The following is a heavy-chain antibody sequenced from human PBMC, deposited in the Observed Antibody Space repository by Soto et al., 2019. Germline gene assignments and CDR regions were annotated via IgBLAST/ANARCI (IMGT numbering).Heavy chain of an antibody. CDR3: ARRIEAPTGHYYYALDV. J-gene: IGHJ6*02. V-gene: IGHV5-10-1*01. Sequence: LKISCKGSGYAFSDYWIHWVRQTPVKVLEWMGRIDPTDSKAIYSPAFQGHVTISADKSITTIYLQWSSLKASDSAMYYCARRIEAPTGHYYYALDVWGQGTTVTVSS. CDR2: IDPTDSKA. D-gene: IGHD1-1*01. CDR1: GYAFSDYW.